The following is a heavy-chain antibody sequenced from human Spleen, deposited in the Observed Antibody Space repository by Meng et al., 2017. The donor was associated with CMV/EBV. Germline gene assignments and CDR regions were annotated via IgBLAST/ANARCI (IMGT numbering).Heavy chain of an antibody. CDR1: GFTFSSYS. CDR2: VSSSGSSM. Sequence: GESLKISCAASGFTFSSYSMNWIRWAQGKGLEWVSSVSSSGSSMEYADSVRGRFTISRDNARNSVYLQMNSLRAEDTAVYYCAREGGFVVVPAAKDYWGQGTLVTVSS. D-gene: IGHD2-2*01. V-gene: IGHV3-21*01. J-gene: IGHJ4*02. CDR3: AREGGFVVVPAAKDY.